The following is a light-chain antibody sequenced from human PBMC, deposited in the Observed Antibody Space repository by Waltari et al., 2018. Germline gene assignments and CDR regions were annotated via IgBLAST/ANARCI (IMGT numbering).Light chain of an antibody. CDR3: AAWDDSLNGRWV. V-gene: IGLV1-44*01. Sequence: QPVLTQPPSASGTPGHTVTLSSSGAASNIGNNVVTWYQQLPGTAPKLFSYRNELRPSGVPDRFSGSKSGTSASLAISGLQSEDEADYYCAAWDDSLNGRWVFGGGTKVTVL. CDR1: ASNIGNNV. CDR2: RNE. J-gene: IGLJ3*02.